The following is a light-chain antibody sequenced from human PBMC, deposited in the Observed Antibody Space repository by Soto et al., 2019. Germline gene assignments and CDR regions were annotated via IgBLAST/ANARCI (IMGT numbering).Light chain of an antibody. CDR1: SSDIGGYDY. Sequence: QSVLTKPPSASGSPGQAVTISCTGTSSDIGGYDYVSWYKQHPGKATKLMNYEVSKRPSGTPANSTVSKSGNTAALTVSGLQAEDEADYYCSSYVGTNSYVFGTGTKVTVL. J-gene: IGLJ1*01. CDR3: SSYVGTNSYV. V-gene: IGLV2-8*01. CDR2: EVS.